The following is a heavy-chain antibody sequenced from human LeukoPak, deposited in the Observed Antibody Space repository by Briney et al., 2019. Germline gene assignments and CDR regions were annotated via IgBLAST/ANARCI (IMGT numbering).Heavy chain of an antibody. CDR2: MNPNSGNT. V-gene: IGHV1-8*01. CDR3: ARVFTMIVSTGFDP. CDR1: GYTFTSYD. Sequence: GASVKVSCKASGYTFTSYDINWVRPATGQGLEWMGWMNPNSGNTGYAQKFQGRVTMTRNTSISTAYMELSSLRSEDTAVYYCARVFTMIVSTGFDPWGQGTLVTVSS. D-gene: IGHD3-22*01. J-gene: IGHJ5*02.